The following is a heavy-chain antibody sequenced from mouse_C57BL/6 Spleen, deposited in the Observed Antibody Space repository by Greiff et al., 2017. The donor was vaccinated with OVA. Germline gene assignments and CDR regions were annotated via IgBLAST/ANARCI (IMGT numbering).Heavy chain of an antibody. D-gene: IGHD1-1*01. CDR2: IHPSDSDT. CDR3: AIGHYGSSDWYFDV. CDR1: GYTFTSYW. Sequence: QVQLKQPGAELVKPGASVKVSCKASGYTFTSYWMHWVKQRPGQGLEWIGRIHPSDSDTNYNQKFKGKATLTVDKSSSTAYMQLSSLTSEDSAVYYCAIGHYGSSDWYFDVWGTGTTVTVSS. V-gene: IGHV1-74*01. J-gene: IGHJ1*03.